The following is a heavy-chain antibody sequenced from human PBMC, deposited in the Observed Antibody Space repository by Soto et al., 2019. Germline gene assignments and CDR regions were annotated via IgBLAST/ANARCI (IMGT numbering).Heavy chain of an antibody. Sequence: QVQLADSGGGVVQPGRSLSLSCAASGFTFSRYGMHWVRQAPGKGLEWEAVIWYDGRNKYYADSVKGRFTISRDNSKNTLYLQMNSPRAEDTAVYYCARDLGGTIVGATVNWFDPWGQGTLVIVSS. CDR3: ARDLGGTIVGATVNWFDP. D-gene: IGHD1-26*01. V-gene: IGHV3-33*01. CDR2: IWYDGRNK. CDR1: GFTFSRYG. J-gene: IGHJ5*02.